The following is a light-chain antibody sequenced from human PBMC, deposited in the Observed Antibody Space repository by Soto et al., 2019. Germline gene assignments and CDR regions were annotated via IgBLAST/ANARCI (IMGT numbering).Light chain of an antibody. Sequence: EKVMKQSPATLSVSPGERATLSCRASQSVSSNLAWYQQKPGQAPRLLIYGASTRATGIRARFSGSGSGTEFTLTISSLQFEDFAVYYCQQYNNWPPLTFGGGTKVEIK. CDR2: GAS. J-gene: IGKJ4*01. CDR1: QSVSSN. V-gene: IGKV3-15*01. CDR3: QQYNNWPPLT.